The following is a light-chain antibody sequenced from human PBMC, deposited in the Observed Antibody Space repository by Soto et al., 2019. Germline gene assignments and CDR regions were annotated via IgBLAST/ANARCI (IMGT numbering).Light chain of an antibody. V-gene: IGLV1-51*01. J-gene: IGLJ1*01. Sequence: AVLTQPPSVSAAPGQEVTISCYGSSSNIGNNYVSWYQQLPGTAPKLLIYDNDKRPSGIPDRFSGSKSGTSATLGITGLQTGDEADYYCGTWDSSLSAYVFGTGTKVTVL. CDR2: DND. CDR1: SSNIGNNY. CDR3: GTWDSSLSAYV.